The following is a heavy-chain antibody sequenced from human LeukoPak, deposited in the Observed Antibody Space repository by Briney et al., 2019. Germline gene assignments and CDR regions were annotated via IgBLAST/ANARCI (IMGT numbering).Heavy chain of an antibody. CDR2: INPNSGGT. V-gene: IGHV1-2*02. CDR3: AGGVGRAAAGTPDYYYYYMDV. Sequence: ASVKVSCKASGYTFTGYYMHWVRQAPGQGLEWMGWINPNSGGTNYAQKFQGRVTMTRDTSISTAYMELSRLRSDDTAVYYCAGGVGRAAAGTPDYYYYYMDVWGKGTTVTVSS. D-gene: IGHD6-13*01. CDR1: GYTFTGYY. J-gene: IGHJ6*03.